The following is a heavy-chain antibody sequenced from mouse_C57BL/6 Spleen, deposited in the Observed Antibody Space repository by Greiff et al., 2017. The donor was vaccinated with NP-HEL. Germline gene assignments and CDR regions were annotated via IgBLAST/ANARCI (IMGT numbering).Heavy chain of an antibody. Sequence: EVMLVESGGGLVKPGGSLKLSCAASGFTFSSYAMSWVRQTPEKRLEWVATISDGGSYTYYPDNVKGRFTISRDNAKNDLYLQMSHLKSEDTAMYYCARGGAPLFAYWGQGTLVTVSA. CDR3: ARGGAPLFAY. V-gene: IGHV5-4*03. D-gene: IGHD3-1*01. CDR2: ISDGGSYT. J-gene: IGHJ3*01. CDR1: GFTFSSYA.